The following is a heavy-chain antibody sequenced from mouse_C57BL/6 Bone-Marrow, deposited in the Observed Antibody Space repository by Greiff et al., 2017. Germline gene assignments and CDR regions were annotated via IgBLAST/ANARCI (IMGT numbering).Heavy chain of an antibody. D-gene: IGHD2-1*01. CDR1: GYTFTSYG. CDR3: ARFSYGNYFYAMDY. CDR2: IYPRSGNT. Sequence: QVQLQQSGAELARPGASVKLSCKASGYTFTSYGISWVKQRPGQGLEWIGEIYPRSGNTYYNEKFKGKATLTADKSSSTAYMELRSLTSEDSAVYFCARFSYGNYFYAMDYWGQGTSVTVSS. V-gene: IGHV1-81*01. J-gene: IGHJ4*01.